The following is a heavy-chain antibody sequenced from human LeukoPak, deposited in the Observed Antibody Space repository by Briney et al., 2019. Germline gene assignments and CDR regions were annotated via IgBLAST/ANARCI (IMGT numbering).Heavy chain of an antibody. CDR1: GYTSNSYG. J-gene: IGHJ3*02. Sequence: ASVKVSCKASGYTSNSYGISWVRQAPGQGLEWMGWISAYNGNTNYAQKLQGRVTMATDTSTSTAYMELRSLRSDDTAVYYCASLSASDAFDIWGQGTMVTVSS. V-gene: IGHV1-18*01. CDR3: ASLSASDAFDI. CDR2: ISAYNGNT. D-gene: IGHD3-16*01.